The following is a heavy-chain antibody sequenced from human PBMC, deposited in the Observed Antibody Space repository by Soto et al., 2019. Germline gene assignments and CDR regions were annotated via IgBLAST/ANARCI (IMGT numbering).Heavy chain of an antibody. D-gene: IGHD3-10*01. CDR2: IYPGDSDT. V-gene: IGHV5-51*01. Sequence: PGESLKISCQGSGYSFANYWIAWVRQMPGKGLEWVGVIYPGDSDTRYSPSFRGQVTISADKSISHVYLQWSRSKASDTSMYYCARNRLRQYYSGMDVWGQGTKVTVSS. J-gene: IGHJ6*01. CDR3: ARNRLRQYYSGMDV. CDR1: GYSFANYW.